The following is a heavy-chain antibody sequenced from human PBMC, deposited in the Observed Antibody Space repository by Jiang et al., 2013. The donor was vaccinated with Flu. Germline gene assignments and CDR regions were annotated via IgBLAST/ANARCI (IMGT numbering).Heavy chain of an antibody. J-gene: IGHJ4*02. CDR3: ARLTRASGSYPFDY. CDR1: GGSISSDSYY. V-gene: IGHV4-39*07. D-gene: IGHD3-10*01. Sequence: GSGLVKPSETLSLTCTVSGGSISSDSYYWGWIRQSPGKGLEWIGNIYFAGNTYYNPSLKSRVTVSVDTSKNQFSLKLSSVTAADTAVYYCARLTRASGSYPFDYWGQGTLVTVSS. CDR2: IYFAGNT.